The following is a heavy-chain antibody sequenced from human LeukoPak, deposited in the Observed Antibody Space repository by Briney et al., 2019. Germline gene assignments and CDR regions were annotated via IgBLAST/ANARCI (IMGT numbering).Heavy chain of an antibody. CDR1: GFTFSSYS. CDR2: ISSSSSYI. V-gene: IGHV3-21*01. CDR3: AREENWSLPDY. D-gene: IGHD3-9*01. J-gene: IGHJ4*02. Sequence: GGSLRLSCAASGFTFSSYSMNWVRQAPGKGLEWVSSISSSSSYIYYADSVKGRFTISRDNAKNSLYLQVNSLRAEDTAVYYCAREENWSLPDYWGQGTLVTVSS.